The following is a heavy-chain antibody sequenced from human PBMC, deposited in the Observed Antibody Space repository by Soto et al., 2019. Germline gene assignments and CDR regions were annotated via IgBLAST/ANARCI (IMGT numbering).Heavy chain of an antibody. CDR2: ITVNGIT. Sequence: PSETLSLTCTVSGAYVSDFSWSWIRQPAGKGLEWIGRITVNGITQYTPSFRRRVTMSMDTSRNQFSLNLQSATAADTAIYYCARESGENWTYEAHWGQGTLVTVSS. D-gene: IGHD1-7*01. CDR3: ARESGENWTYEAH. J-gene: IGHJ1*01. CDR1: GAYVSDFS. V-gene: IGHV4-4*07.